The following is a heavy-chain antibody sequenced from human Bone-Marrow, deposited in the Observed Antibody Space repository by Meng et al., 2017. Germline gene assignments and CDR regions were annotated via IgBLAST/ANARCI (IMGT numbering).Heavy chain of an antibody. D-gene: IGHD6-19*01. CDR3: ARESPWLGGKNLNWFDP. CDR1: GYSISSGYY. V-gene: IGHV4-38-2*02. Sequence: GSLRLSCAVSGYSISSGYYWGWIRQPPGKGLEWIGSIYHSGSTYYNPSLKSRVTISVDTSKNQFSLKLSSVTAADTAVYYCARESPWLGGKNLNWFDPWGQGVLVTVSS. J-gene: IGHJ5*02. CDR2: IYHSGST.